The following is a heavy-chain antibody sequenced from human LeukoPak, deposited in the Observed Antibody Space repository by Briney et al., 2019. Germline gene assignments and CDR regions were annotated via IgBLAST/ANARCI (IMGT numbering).Heavy chain of an antibody. CDR1: GGSISNYY. CDR3: ASPGSSTSPEYDY. D-gene: IGHD2-2*01. CDR2: IYYSGTT. V-gene: IGHV4-59*12. J-gene: IGHJ4*02. Sequence: SETLSLTCTVSGGSISNYYWNWIRQPPGKGLEWIGYIYYSGTTNYNPSLKSRVSMSVDTSKNQFSLKLSSVTAADTAVYYCASPGSSTSPEYDYWGQGTLVTVSS.